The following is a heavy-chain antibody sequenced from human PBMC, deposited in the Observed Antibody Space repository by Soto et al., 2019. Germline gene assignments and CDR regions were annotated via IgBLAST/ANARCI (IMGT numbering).Heavy chain of an antibody. V-gene: IGHV3-23*01. CDR1: GFTVNNHA. CDR3: AKDRTIVATIRGFDY. CDR2: ISGSGGST. Sequence: EVQLLESGGGLVQPGGSLRLSCAASGFTVNNHAMHWVRQAPGEGLEWVSAISGSGGSTYYADSVKGRFTISRDNSKNTLYLQMNSLRAEDTAVYYCAKDRTIVATIRGFDYWGQGTLVTVSS. D-gene: IGHD5-12*01. J-gene: IGHJ4*02.